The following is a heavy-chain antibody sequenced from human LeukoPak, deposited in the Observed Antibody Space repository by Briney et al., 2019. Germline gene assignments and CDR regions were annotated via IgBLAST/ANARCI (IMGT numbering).Heavy chain of an antibody. CDR2: INSDGSSI. CDR3: ARDRAPMVRGVITFFLDY. J-gene: IGHJ4*02. V-gene: IGHV3-74*03. CDR1: GFTFSSYW. D-gene: IGHD3-10*01. Sequence: PGGSLRLSCAASGFTFSSYWMHWVRQAPGKGLVWVSRINSDGSSITYADSVKGRFTISRDNSKNTLYLQMNSLRAEDTAVYYCARDRAPMVRGVITFFLDYWGQGTLVTVSS.